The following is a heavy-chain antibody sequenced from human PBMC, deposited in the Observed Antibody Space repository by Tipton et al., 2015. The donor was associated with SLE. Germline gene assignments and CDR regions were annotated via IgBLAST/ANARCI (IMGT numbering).Heavy chain of an antibody. Sequence: TLSLTCTASGGSIRSGDYYWSWIRQHPGKGLEWIGYIHDSGATFYNPSLRSRSAISVDTSQNQFSLRLTSATAADTAIYYCARHPGASFDFWGQGILVTVSS. J-gene: IGHJ4*02. V-gene: IGHV4-31*03. CDR3: ARHPGASFDF. CDR2: IHDSGAT. CDR1: GGSIRSGDYY.